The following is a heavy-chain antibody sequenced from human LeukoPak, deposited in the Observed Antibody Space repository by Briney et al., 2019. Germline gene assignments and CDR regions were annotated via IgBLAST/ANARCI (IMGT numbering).Heavy chain of an antibody. D-gene: IGHD5-24*01. CDR2: INHSGST. J-gene: IGHJ4*02. Sequence: PSETLSLTCAVYGGSFSGYYWSWIRQPPGKGLEWIGEINHSGSTNYNPSLKSRVTISVDTSKNQFSLKLSSVTAADTAVYYCARGKMATKRRYFDYGGQGTLVTVSS. CDR1: GGSFSGYY. CDR3: ARGKMATKRRYFDY. V-gene: IGHV4-34*01.